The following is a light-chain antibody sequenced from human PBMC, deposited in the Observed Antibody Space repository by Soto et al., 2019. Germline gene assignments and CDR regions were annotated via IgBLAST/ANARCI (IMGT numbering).Light chain of an antibody. J-gene: IGLJ1*01. Sequence: QLVLTQSSSASASLGSSVRLTCTLSSGHSGYIIAWHQQQPGKAPRYFMKLEGSGTYNKGSGVPDRFSGSSSGADRYLTISNLQFEDEADYYCETWDSKTHVFGTGTKVTVL. CDR3: ETWDSKTHV. V-gene: IGLV4-60*02. CDR2: LEGSGTY. CDR1: SGHSGYI.